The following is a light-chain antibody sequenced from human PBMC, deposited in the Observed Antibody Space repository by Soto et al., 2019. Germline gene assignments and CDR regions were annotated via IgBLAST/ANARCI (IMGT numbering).Light chain of an antibody. CDR1: QSVSSN. J-gene: IGKJ1*01. CDR3: QQYGSSPLT. V-gene: IGKV3-15*01. Sequence: VVTQSPATVSVSQGESATLSCMSSQSVSSNLAWYQQKPGQSPWLRIFVASTMVTGVPARFSGSGSGTGFTLTISSLQSEDLAVYYCQQYGSSPLTFGQGTKVDI. CDR2: VAS.